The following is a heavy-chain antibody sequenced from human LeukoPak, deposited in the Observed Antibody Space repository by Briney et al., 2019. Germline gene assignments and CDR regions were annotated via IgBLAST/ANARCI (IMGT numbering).Heavy chain of an antibody. Sequence: GGSLRLSCAASGFTFSSYWMHWVRQAPGEGLVWVSRINSDGSSTSYADSVKGRFTISRDNAKNTLYLQMNSLRAEDTAVYYCARVPDSGSAIDYWGQGTLVTVSS. D-gene: IGHD1-26*01. CDR2: INSDGSST. J-gene: IGHJ4*02. V-gene: IGHV3-74*01. CDR3: ARVPDSGSAIDY. CDR1: GFTFSSYW.